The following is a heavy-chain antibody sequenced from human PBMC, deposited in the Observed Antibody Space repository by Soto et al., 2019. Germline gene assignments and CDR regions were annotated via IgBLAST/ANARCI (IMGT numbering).Heavy chain of an antibody. CDR1: GFTFSSYS. J-gene: IGHJ1*01. CDR2: ISSSSNTI. V-gene: IGHV3-48*02. CDR3: ARDDRAGYFQH. Sequence: EVQLVESGGGLVQPGGSLRLSCAASGFTFSSYSMNWVRQAPGKGLEWVSYISSSSNTIYYAASVKGRFTISRDNAKNSLYLQMTSLRDEDTAVYYCARDDRAGYFQHWGQGTLVNVS.